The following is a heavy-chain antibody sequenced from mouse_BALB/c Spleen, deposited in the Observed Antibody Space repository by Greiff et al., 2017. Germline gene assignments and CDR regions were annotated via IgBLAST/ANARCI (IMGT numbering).Heavy chain of an antibody. D-gene: IGHD2-14*01. CDR3: ARERGYDGYAMDY. CDR2: IWAGGST. J-gene: IGHJ4*01. V-gene: IGHV2-9*02. CDR1: GFSLTSYG. Sequence: VMLVESGPGLVAPSQSLSITCTVSGFSLTSYGVHWVRQPPGKGLEWLGVIWAGGSTNYNSALMSRLSISKDNSKSQVFLKMNSLQTDDTAMYYCARERGYDGYAMDYWGQGTSVTVSS.